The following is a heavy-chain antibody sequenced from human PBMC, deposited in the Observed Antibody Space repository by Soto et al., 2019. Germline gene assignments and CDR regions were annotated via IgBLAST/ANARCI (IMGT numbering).Heavy chain of an antibody. V-gene: IGHV1-46*01. CDR2: INPSGGST. CDR1: GYTFTSYY. Sequence: ASVKVSCKASGYTFTSYYMHWVQQAPGQGLEWMGIINPSGGSTSYAQKFQGRVTMTRDTSTSTVYMELSSLRSEDTAVYYCARDRMKVPAASDAFDIWGQGTMVTVS. J-gene: IGHJ3*02. CDR3: ARDRMKVPAASDAFDI. D-gene: IGHD2-2*01.